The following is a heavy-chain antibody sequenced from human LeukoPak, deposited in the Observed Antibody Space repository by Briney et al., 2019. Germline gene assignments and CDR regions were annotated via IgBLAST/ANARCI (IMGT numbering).Heavy chain of an antibody. CDR2: INPDSGGT. J-gene: IGHJ5*02. V-gene: IGHV1-2*02. Sequence: GASVKVSCKASGYTFTGDYIHWVRQAPGRGLEWMGWINPDSGGTNYAQKFQGRVTMTRDTSITTAYMELSRLRSDDTAVYYCARQFEYGGYVDWFDPWGQRTLVTVSS. CDR3: ARQFEYGGYVDWFDP. CDR1: GYTFTGDY. D-gene: IGHD5-12*01.